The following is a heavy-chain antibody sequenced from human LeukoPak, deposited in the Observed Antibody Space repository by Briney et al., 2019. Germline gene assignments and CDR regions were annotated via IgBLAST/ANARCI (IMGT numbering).Heavy chain of an antibody. CDR3: ARVRSITMVRGVRQIHDY. J-gene: IGHJ4*02. V-gene: IGHV1-18*01. D-gene: IGHD3-10*01. Sequence: ASVKVSCKASGYTFTSYGISWVRQAPGQGLEWMGWISAYNGNTNYAQKLQGRVTMTTDTSTSTAYMELRSLRSDDTAVYYCARVRSITMVRGVRQIHDYWGQGTLVTVSS. CDR2: ISAYNGNT. CDR1: GYTFTSYG.